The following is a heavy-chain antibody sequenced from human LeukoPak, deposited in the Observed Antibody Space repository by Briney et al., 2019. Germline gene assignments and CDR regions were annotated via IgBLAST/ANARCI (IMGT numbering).Heavy chain of an antibody. CDR1: GFTFNTYW. Sequence: GGSLRLSCVASGFTFNTYWIHWVRQGPGKGLVWVSLISADGTTTTYADSVKGRFTVSRDNAKTTLYLQMNSLRAEDAAVYYCARGLAGAYRIMDVWGQGTTVTVS. V-gene: IGHV3-74*01. CDR3: ARGLAGAYRIMDV. D-gene: IGHD6-19*01. CDR2: ISADGTTT. J-gene: IGHJ6*02.